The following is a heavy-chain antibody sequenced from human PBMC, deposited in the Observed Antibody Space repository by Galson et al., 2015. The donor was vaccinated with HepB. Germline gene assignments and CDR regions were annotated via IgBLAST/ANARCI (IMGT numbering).Heavy chain of an antibody. D-gene: IGHD2-2*01. Sequence: QSGAEVKKPGESLRISCKGSGYSFTSYWISWVRQMPGKGLEWMGRIDPSDSYTNYSPSFQGHVTISADKSISTAYLQWSSLKASDTAMYYCARLCSSTSCAWTTVTDYWGQGTLVTVSS. V-gene: IGHV5-10-1*01. CDR3: ARLCSSTSCAWTTVTDY. CDR1: GYSFTSYW. CDR2: IDPSDSYT. J-gene: IGHJ4*02.